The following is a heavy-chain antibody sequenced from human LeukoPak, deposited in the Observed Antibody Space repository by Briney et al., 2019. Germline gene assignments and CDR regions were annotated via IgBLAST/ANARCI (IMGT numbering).Heavy chain of an antibody. D-gene: IGHD4-23*01. J-gene: IGHJ4*02. Sequence: GGSLRPSCAASGFTFSNYANHWVRQGPGKGLEWVAVISYDGSHQDYADSVKGRFTISRDNSKNTLYLHMNSLRAEDTAVYYCARGARRGDDYGGFFDYWGQGTLVTVSS. CDR3: ARGARRGDDYGGFFDY. V-gene: IGHV3-30*04. CDR1: GFTFSNYA. CDR2: ISYDGSHQ.